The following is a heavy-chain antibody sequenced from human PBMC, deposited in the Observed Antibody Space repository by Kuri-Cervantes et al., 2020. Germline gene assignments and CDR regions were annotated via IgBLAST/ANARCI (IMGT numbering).Heavy chain of an antibody. D-gene: IGHD3-10*01. J-gene: IGHJ6*02. CDR3: ARGSRYYGSGILGGMDV. Sequence: SETLSLTCTVSGGSISSYYWNWIRQPAGKGLEGIGRIYTSGSTNHNPSLKSRVTMSVDTSKNQFSLMLSSVTAADTAVYYCARGSRYYGSGILGGMDVWGQGTTVTVSS. CDR1: GGSISSYY. V-gene: IGHV4-4*07. CDR2: IYTSGST.